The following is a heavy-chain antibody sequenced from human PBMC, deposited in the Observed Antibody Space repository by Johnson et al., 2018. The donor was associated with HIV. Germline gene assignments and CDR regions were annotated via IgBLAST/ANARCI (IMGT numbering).Heavy chain of an antibody. D-gene: IGHD3-22*01. CDR2: ISGSGGCT. J-gene: IGHJ3*02. CDR1: GFTFSSYA. CDR3: ARGLSSGYSGYAFDI. V-gene: IGHV3-23*04. Sequence: VQLVESGGGLVQPGGSLRLSCAASGFTFSSYAMSWVRQAPGKGLELVSAISGSGGCTYYADSVRGRFTISRDNSKNTLNLQMHSLRVDDTAVYYCARGLSSGYSGYAFDIWGQGTMVTVSS.